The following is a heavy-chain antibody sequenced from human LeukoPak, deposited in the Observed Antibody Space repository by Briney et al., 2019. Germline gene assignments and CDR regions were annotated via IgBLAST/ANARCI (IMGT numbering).Heavy chain of an antibody. CDR2: INPNSGGT. J-gene: IGHJ3*02. CDR3: ARDRDSSGWEGAFDI. CDR1: GYTFTGYY. D-gene: IGHD6-19*01. Sequence: ASVKVSCKASGYTFTGYYMHWVRQAPGQGLEWMGWINPNSGGTNYAQKFQGRVTMTRDTSISTAYLELSRLRSDDTAVYYCARDRDSSGWEGAFDIWGQGTMVTVSS. V-gene: IGHV1-2*02.